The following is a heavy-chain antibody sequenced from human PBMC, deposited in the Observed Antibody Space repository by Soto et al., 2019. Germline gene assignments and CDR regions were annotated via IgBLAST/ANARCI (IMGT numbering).Heavy chain of an antibody. CDR3: AKDHCRGGNCYYFDY. CDR1: GFTFSSYA. D-gene: IGHD2-15*01. V-gene: IGHV3-30*18. CDR2: ISYDGSDK. Sequence: GGSLRLSCAASGFTFSSYAMHWVRQGPGKGLQWVAVISYDGSDKYYADSVKGRFTISRDNSKNTLSLQMNSLRTEDRAVYYCAKDHCRGGNCYYFDYWGQGTLVTVSS. J-gene: IGHJ4*02.